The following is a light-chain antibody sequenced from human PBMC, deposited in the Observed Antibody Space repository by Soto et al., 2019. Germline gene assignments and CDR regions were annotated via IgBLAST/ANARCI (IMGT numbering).Light chain of an antibody. CDR2: LNSDGSH. CDR3: QTWGTGTPWV. V-gene: IGLV4-69*01. Sequence: QLVLTQSPSASASLGASVKLTCTLSSGHSNYAIAWHQQQPEKGPRYLMKLNSDGSHSKGDGIPDRFSGSSSGAERYLTISRLQSEDDADYYCQTWGTGTPWVFGGGTKLTVL. J-gene: IGLJ3*02. CDR1: SGHSNYA.